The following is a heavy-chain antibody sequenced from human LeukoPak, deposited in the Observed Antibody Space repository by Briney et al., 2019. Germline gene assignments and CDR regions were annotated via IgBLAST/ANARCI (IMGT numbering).Heavy chain of an antibody. CDR1: GGTFSSYA. V-gene: IGHV1-69*13. CDR2: IIPIFGTA. Sequence: ASVKVSCKASGGTFSSYAISWVRQAPGQGLEWMGGIIPIFGTANYAQKFQGRVTITADESTSTAYMELSSLRSEDTAVYYCARPGAYDYVWGSYRHWGQGTLVTVSS. J-gene: IGHJ4*02. D-gene: IGHD3-16*02. CDR3: ARPGAYDYVWGSYRH.